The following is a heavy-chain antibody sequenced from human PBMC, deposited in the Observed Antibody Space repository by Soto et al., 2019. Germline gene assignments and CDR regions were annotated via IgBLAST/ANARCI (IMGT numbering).Heavy chain of an antibody. D-gene: IGHD6-19*01. CDR2: FYYSGST. CDR1: GGSISSSNYY. CDR3: ARQVVDGTVAGTGSFDY. V-gene: IGHV4-39*01. Sequence: SETLSLTCTVSGGSISSSNYYWGWIRQPPGKGLEWIGSFYYSGSTYYNPSLKGRVTISVDTSENQFSLKLSSVTAADTAVYYCARQVVDGTVAGTGSFDYWGQGTLGTVSS. J-gene: IGHJ4*02.